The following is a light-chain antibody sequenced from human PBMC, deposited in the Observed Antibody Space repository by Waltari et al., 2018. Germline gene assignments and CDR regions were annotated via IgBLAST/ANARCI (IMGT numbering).Light chain of an antibody. V-gene: IGLV1-47*01. CDR1: SSNIGSNY. Sequence: QSVLTQPPSASGTPGQRVTISCSGSSSNIGSNYVYWYQQLPGPPPKPLIYRKKRRPSGGPDRFSGSKSGTSASLAISGLRSEDEADYYCAAWDDSLSAVVFGGGTKLTVL. CDR3: AAWDDSLSAVV. J-gene: IGLJ2*01. CDR2: RKK.